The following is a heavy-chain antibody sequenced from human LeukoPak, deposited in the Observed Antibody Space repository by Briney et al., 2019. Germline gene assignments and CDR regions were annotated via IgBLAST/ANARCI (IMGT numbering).Heavy chain of an antibody. V-gene: IGHV1-69*13. J-gene: IGHJ3*02. CDR2: IIPIFGTA. D-gene: IGHD1-26*01. CDR1: GGTFSSYA. CDR3: ARDEEYSGSYSAFDI. Sequence: ASVKVSCKASGGTFSSYAISWVRQAPRQGLEWMGGIIPIFGTANYAQKFQGRVTITADESTSTAYMELSSLRSEDTAVYYCARDEEYSGSYSAFDIWGQGTMVTVSS.